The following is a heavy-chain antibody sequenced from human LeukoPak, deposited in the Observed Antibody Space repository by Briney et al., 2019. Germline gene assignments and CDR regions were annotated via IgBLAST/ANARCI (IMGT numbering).Heavy chain of an antibody. CDR3: ARVQYSGSYSKYYYYYYMDV. V-gene: IGHV4-59*12. CDR2: IYYSGST. CDR1: GGSISSYY. J-gene: IGHJ6*03. Sequence: SETLSLTCTVSGGSISSYYWSWIRQPPGKGLEWIGYIYYSGSTNYNPSLKSRVTMSVDTSKNQFSLKLSSVTAADTAVYYCARVQYSGSYSKYYYYYYMDVWGKGTTVTVSS. D-gene: IGHD1-26*01.